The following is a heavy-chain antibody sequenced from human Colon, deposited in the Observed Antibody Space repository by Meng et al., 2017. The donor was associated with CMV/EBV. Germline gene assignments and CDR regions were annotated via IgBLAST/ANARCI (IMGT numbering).Heavy chain of an antibody. J-gene: IGHJ6*02. D-gene: IGHD3-10*01. CDR2: INPNSGGT. CDR1: GYTFTGYY. CDR3: ATDTLARGVIEYFYGMDV. Sequence: ASVKVSCKASGYTFTGYYMHWVRQAPGQGLEWMGWINPNSGGTNYAQKFQGRVTMTRDTSISTAYLELSGLRSEDTAVYYCATDTLARGVIEYFYGMDVWGQGTTVTVSS. V-gene: IGHV1-2*02.